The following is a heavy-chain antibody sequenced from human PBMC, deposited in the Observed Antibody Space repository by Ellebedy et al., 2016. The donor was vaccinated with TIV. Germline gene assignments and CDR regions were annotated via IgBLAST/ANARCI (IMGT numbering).Heavy chain of an antibody. Sequence: GESLKISCAASGFSFRSYIMNWIRQAPGKAPAWVASISSDSEDLSYADSGKGRFTISRYNAKNLLYLQMNTLGVEDTAVYYCAAGSREYWFDPWGQGTLVTVSS. CDR2: ISSDSEDL. J-gene: IGHJ5*02. V-gene: IGHV3-21*01. CDR1: GFSFRSYI. CDR3: AAGSREYWFDP. D-gene: IGHD3-10*01.